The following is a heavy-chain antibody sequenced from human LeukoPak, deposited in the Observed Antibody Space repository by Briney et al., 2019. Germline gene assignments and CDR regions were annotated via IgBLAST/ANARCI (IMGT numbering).Heavy chain of an antibody. CDR1: GFTFSSYT. V-gene: IGHV3-23*01. Sequence: AGGSLRLSCVASGFTFSSYTMSWVRQGPGKGLEWVSAISPDSGSTYYADSVKGRFTISRDNSKNTLYLQMNSLRAEDTGVYYCAKDPSLYSGTYGNHFDYWGQGTLVTVSS. J-gene: IGHJ4*02. D-gene: IGHD1-26*01. CDR2: ISPDSGST. CDR3: AKDPSLYSGTYGNHFDY.